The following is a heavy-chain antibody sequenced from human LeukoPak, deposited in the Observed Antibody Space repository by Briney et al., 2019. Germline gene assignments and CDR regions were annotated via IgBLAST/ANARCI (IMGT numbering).Heavy chain of an antibody. D-gene: IGHD3-22*01. CDR1: GFTFSSYA. V-gene: IGHV3-23*01. J-gene: IGHJ4*02. CDR2: ISGSGGST. Sequence: GGSLRLSCAASGFTFSSYAMSWVRQAPGKGLEWVSAISGSGGSTYYADSVKGRFTISRDNSKDTLYLQMNSLRAEDTAVYYCATEKVKYYYDSSGYYYDWGQGTLVTVSS. CDR3: ATEKVKYYYDSSGYYYD.